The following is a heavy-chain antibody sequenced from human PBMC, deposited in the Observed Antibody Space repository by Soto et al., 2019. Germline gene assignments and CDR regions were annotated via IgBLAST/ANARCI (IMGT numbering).Heavy chain of an antibody. CDR1: GGSISSGGYS. Sequence: SETLSLTCAVSGGSISSGGYSWSWIRQTPGKGLEWIGYIYHIGSTYYHPSLKSRVTISVDRSKNQFSLKLSSVTAADTAVYYCAASISIFGVVPFWGQGTLVTVSS. J-gene: IGHJ4*02. CDR2: IYHIGST. D-gene: IGHD3-3*01. CDR3: AASISIFGVVPF. V-gene: IGHV4-30-2*01.